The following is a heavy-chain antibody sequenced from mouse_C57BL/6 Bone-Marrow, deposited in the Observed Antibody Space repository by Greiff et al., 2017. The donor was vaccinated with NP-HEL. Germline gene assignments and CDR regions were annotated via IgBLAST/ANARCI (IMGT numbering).Heavy chain of an antibody. CDR3: ARGDYYGSSYWYFDV. CDR1: GYTFTSYW. CDR2: IDPSDSYT. J-gene: IGHJ1*03. D-gene: IGHD1-1*01. V-gene: IGHV1-59*01. Sequence: QVQLQQPGAELVRPGTSVKLSCKASGYTFTSYWMHWVKQRPGHGLEWIGVIDPSDSYTNYNQKFKGKATLTVDTSSSTAYMQLSSLTSEDSAVYYCARGDYYGSSYWYFDVWGTGTTVTVSS.